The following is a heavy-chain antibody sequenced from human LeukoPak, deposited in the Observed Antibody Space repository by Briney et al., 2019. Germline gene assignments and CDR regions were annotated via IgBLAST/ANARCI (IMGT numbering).Heavy chain of an antibody. CDR2: ITGSGGNT. V-gene: IGHV3-23*01. CDR3: AKWGDYDVLTGYYVSDY. J-gene: IGHJ4*02. CDR1: GFTFNNYA. Sequence: GGSLRLSCAASGFTFNNYAMSWVRQAPGKGLEWVSAITGSGGNTYYADSVKGRFTISRDNSKNTVFLQMNSLRAEDTAVYYCAKWGDYDVLTGYYVSDYWGQGTLVTVSS. D-gene: IGHD3-9*01.